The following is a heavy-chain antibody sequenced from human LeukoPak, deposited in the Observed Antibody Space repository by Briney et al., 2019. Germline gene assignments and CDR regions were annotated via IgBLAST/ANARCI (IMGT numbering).Heavy chain of an antibody. CDR1: GYTFTSYD. CDR2: MNPNSGNT. CDR3: ARGAINTIFGVVIIRDPNDAFDI. D-gene: IGHD3-3*01. V-gene: IGHV1-8*01. Sequence: ASVKVSCKASGYTFTSYDINWARQATGQGLEWMGWMNPNSGNTGYAQKFQGRVTMTRNTSISTAYMELSSLRSEDTAVYYCARGAINTIFGVVIIRDPNDAFDIWGQGIMVTVSS. J-gene: IGHJ3*02.